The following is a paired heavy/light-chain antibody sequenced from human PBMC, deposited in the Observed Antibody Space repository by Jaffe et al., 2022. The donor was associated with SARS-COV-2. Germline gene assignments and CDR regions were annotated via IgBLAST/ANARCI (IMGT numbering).Heavy chain of an antibody. CDR2: IYYSGST. J-gene: IGHJ6*02. D-gene: IGHD3-3*01. CDR3: ARQYYDFWSGYYHYYYYGMDV. CDR1: GGSISSSSYY. Sequence: QLQLQESGPGLVKPSETLSLTCTVSGGSISSSSYYWGWIRQPPGKGLEWIGSIYYSGSTYYNPSLKSRVTISVDTSKNQFSLKLSSVTAADTAVYYCARQYYDFWSGYYHYYYYGMDVWGQGTTVTVSS. V-gene: IGHV4-39*01.
Light chain of an antibody. Sequence: SSELTQDPAVSVALGQTVRITCQGDSLRSYYASWYQQKPGQAPVLVIYGKNNRPSGIPDRFSGSSSGNTASLTITGAQAEDEADYYCNSRDSSGNLVVFGGGTKLTVL. CDR3: NSRDSSGNLVV. J-gene: IGLJ2*01. CDR2: GKN. CDR1: SLRSYY. V-gene: IGLV3-19*01.